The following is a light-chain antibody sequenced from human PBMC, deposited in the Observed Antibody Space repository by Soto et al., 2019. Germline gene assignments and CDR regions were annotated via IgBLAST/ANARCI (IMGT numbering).Light chain of an antibody. CDR2: AAS. J-gene: IGKJ3*01. CDR1: QSIKSY. CDR3: QQSHSTPAT. V-gene: IGKV1-39*01. Sequence: DIQMTQSPSSLPASIGDRVTITCRASQSIKSYLNWYQQKPGKAPNLLIYAASNLRSGVPSRYSGSGSVTDFTLTISSLQPENFASYYCQQSHSTPATFGPGTKVDIK.